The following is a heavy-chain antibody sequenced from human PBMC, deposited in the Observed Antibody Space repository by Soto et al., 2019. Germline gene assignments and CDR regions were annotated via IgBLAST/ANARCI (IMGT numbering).Heavy chain of an antibody. Sequence: QVQLVESGGGVVQPGTSLRLSCAASGFTFSNHGMHFVRQAPGKGLEWLAFTAYDGRRKFYADSVKGRFTISRDNSKNTVFLQMNSLTAEDTAVYYCAREGGVSTSSSLDYWGQGTLVTVSS. J-gene: IGHJ4*02. CDR1: GFTFSNHG. D-gene: IGHD6-6*01. CDR2: TAYDGRRK. CDR3: AREGGVSTSSSLDY. V-gene: IGHV3-30*04.